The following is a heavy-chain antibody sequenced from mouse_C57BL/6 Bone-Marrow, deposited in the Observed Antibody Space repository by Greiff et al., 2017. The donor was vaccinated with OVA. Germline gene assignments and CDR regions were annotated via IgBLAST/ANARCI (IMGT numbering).Heavy chain of an antibody. Sequence: EVKLQESGPGLVKPSQSLSLTCSVTGYSITSGYYWNWIRQFPGNKLEWMGYISYDGSNNYNPSLKNRISITRDTSKNQFFLKLNSVTTEDTATYYCARGNYSNHYWGQGTLVTVSA. D-gene: IGHD2-5*01. V-gene: IGHV3-6*01. CDR2: ISYDGSN. CDR1: GYSITSGYY. J-gene: IGHJ3*01. CDR3: ARGNYSNHY.